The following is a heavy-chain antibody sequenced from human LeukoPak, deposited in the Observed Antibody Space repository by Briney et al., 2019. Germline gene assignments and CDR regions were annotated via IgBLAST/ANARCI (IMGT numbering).Heavy chain of an antibody. CDR2: IYYSGST. CDR1: GVSISSYY. Sequence: AETLSLTCTVSGVSISSYYWSWIRQPPGKGLEWIGYIYYSGSTNYNPSLKRRVTISVDTSKNQFSLKLYSVTAADTAVYYCARVNQAVADHFDYWGQGTLVTVSS. CDR3: ARVNQAVADHFDY. D-gene: IGHD6-19*01. J-gene: IGHJ4*02. V-gene: IGHV4-59*01.